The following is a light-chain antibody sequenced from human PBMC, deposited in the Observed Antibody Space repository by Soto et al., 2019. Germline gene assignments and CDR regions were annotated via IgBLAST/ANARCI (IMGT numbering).Light chain of an antibody. CDR2: GAS. CDR1: QSVSSSY. CDR3: QQYNNWPWIT. J-gene: IGKJ5*01. Sequence: EIVCTQSPGTLSLSAVERATLSCRASQSVSSSYLAWYQQKPGQAPRLLIYGASTRATGIPARFSGSGSGTEFTLTISSLQSEDFAVYYCQQYNNWPWITFGQGTRLEIK. V-gene: IGKV3-15*01.